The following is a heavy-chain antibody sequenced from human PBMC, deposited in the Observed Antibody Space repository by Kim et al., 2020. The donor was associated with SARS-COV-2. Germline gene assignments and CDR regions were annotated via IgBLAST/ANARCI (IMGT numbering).Heavy chain of an antibody. CDR3: ARLTVTTYENFDY. J-gene: IGHJ4*02. V-gene: IGHV1-69*01. Sequence: YAQKFQGRVTITADESTSTAYMELSSLRSEDTAVYYCARLTVTTYENFDYWGQGTLVTVSS. D-gene: IGHD4-17*01.